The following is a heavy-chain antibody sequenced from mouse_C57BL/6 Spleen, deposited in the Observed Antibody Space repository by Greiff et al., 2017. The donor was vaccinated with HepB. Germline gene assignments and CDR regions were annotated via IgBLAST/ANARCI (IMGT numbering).Heavy chain of an antibody. D-gene: IGHD4-1*01. V-gene: IGHV2-6-1*01. J-gene: IGHJ4*01. CDR2: IWSDGST. Sequence: VKVVESGPGLVAPSQSLSITCTVSGFSLTSYGVHWVRQPPGKGLEWLVVIWSDGSTTYNSALKSRLSISKDNSKSQVFLKMNSLQTDDTAMYYCARHGTGTRAMDYWGQGTSVTVSS. CDR1: GFSLTSYG. CDR3: ARHGTGTRAMDY.